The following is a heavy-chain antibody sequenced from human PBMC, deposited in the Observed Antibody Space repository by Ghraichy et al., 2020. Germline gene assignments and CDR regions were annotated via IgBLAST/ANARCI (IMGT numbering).Heavy chain of an antibody. CDR3: AKDMSAAIGEGYYYGMDV. CDR2: ISWNSGSI. V-gene: IGHV3-9*01. D-gene: IGHD2-2*02. CDR1: GFTFDDYA. Sequence: SLRLPCAASGFTFDDYAMHWVRQAPGKGLEWVSGISWNSGSIGYADSVKGRFTISRDNAKNSLYLQMNSLRAEDTALYYCAKDMSAAIGEGYYYGMDVWGQGTTVTVSS. J-gene: IGHJ6*02.